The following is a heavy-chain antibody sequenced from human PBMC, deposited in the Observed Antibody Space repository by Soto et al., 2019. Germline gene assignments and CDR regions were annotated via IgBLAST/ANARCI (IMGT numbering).Heavy chain of an antibody. CDR1: GFTFSTYW. CDR3: ARSDWFDP. Sequence: GGSLRLSCAASGFTFSTYWMHWVRQAPGKGLVWVSRIKSDGSSTTYADSVKGRFTISRDNAKNTLYLQMNCLRVEDTAVYYCARSDWFDPWGQGTLVTVSS. J-gene: IGHJ5*02. V-gene: IGHV3-74*01. CDR2: IKSDGSST.